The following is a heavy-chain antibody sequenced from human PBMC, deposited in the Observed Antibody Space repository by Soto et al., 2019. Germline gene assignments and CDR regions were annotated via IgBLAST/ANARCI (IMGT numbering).Heavy chain of an antibody. J-gene: IGHJ4*02. Sequence: ASVKVSCKASGYTFTGYYMHWVRQAPGQGLEWMGWINPNSGGTNYAQKFQGRVTMSRDTSISTAYMELSRLRSDDTAVYYCAKTYYHDSSRGPFDYWGQGTLVTVSS. V-gene: IGHV1-2*02. CDR3: AKTYYHDSSRGPFDY. CDR1: GYTFTGYY. D-gene: IGHD3-22*01. CDR2: INPNSGGT.